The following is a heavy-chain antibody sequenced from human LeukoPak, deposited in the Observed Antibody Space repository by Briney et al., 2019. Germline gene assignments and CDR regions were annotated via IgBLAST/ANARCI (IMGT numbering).Heavy chain of an antibody. CDR3: ASSLYYSGSGSTGPFDY. V-gene: IGHV1-18*01. Sequence: ASVKVSCKASGYTFTSYGISWVRQAPGQGLEWMGWISAYNGKTNNAQKLQGRATMTTDTSTRTAYMELRSLRSDDTAVYYCASSLYYSGSGSTGPFDYWGQGTLVTVSS. CDR1: GYTFTSYG. J-gene: IGHJ4*02. D-gene: IGHD3-10*01. CDR2: ISAYNGKT.